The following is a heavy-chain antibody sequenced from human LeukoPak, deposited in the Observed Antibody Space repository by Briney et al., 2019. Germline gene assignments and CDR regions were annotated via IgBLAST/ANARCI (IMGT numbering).Heavy chain of an antibody. CDR3: ARADPQYSSSWFSNWFDL. J-gene: IGHJ5*02. CDR2: INHSGST. Sequence: SETLSLTCAVYGGSFSGYYWSWIRQPPGKGLEWIGEINHSGSTNYNPSLKSRVTISVDTSKNQFSLKLSSVTAADTAVYYCARADPQYSSSWFSNWFDLWGQGTLVTVSS. CDR1: GGSFSGYY. D-gene: IGHD6-13*01. V-gene: IGHV4-34*01.